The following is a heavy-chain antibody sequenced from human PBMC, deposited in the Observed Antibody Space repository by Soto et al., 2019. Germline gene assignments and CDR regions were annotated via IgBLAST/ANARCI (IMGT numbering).Heavy chain of an antibody. D-gene: IGHD4-17*01. Sequence: QVQLVQSGAEVKKPGSSVKVSCKASGGTFSSYAISWVRQAPGQGLEWMGGIIPIFGTANYAQKFQGRVTXXAXEXXSTAYVGLSSLRSEDTAVYYCARGVSGDYEGNADYWGQGTLVTVSS. J-gene: IGHJ4*02. V-gene: IGHV1-69*12. CDR2: IIPIFGTA. CDR1: GGTFSSYA. CDR3: ARGVSGDYEGNADY.